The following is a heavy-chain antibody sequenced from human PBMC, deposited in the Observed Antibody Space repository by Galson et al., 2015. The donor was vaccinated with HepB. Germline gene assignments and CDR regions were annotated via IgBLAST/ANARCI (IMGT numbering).Heavy chain of an antibody. J-gene: IGHJ6*03. V-gene: IGHV3-7*01. D-gene: IGHD2-21*02. Sequence: SLRLSCAASGFTFWSYWMSWVRQAPGKGLEWVANIKQDGTEKYYADSVKGRFTVSRDNAKNSLYLQMNGLRVEDTAVYYCVRVGRWRLGVKFYFYMDVWGKGTTVIVSS. CDR3: VRVGRWRLGVKFYFYMDV. CDR1: GFTFWSYW. CDR2: IKQDGTEK.